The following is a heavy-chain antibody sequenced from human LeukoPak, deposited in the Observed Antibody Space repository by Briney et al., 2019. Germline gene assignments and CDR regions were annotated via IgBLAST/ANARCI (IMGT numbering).Heavy chain of an antibody. Sequence: PSETLSLTCIVSGGSLSNYYWNWVRQPPGKELERIGYVYFRGATTYNPSLKSRLTISVDMSQTQFSLKLMSVTSADTAVYYCAGGDGYNSGSPTFQFWGQGALVTVSS. CDR3: AGGDGYNSGSPTFQF. CDR1: GGSLSNYY. D-gene: IGHD5-18*01. CDR2: VYFRGAT. J-gene: IGHJ1*01. V-gene: IGHV4-59*01.